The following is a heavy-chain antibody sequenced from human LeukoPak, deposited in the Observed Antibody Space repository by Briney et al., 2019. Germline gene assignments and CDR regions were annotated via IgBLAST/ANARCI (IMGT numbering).Heavy chain of an antibody. CDR3: ARGLGWGATIFDF. CDR2: MYHSGTT. CDR1: GDSITSYS. D-gene: IGHD1-26*01. J-gene: IGHJ4*02. Sequence: SETLSLTCTVSGDSITSYSWTWIRQPPGKGLEWVGYMYHSGTTSNNPSLKSRVTISVDTSKYQFSLKVRSVTAADTAVYYCARGLGWGATIFDFWGQGALVTVSS. V-gene: IGHV4-59*01.